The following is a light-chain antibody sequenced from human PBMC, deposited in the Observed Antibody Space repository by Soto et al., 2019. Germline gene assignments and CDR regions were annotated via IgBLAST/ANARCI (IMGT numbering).Light chain of an antibody. CDR2: LGS. J-gene: IGKJ1*01. Sequence: DIVMTQSPLSLPVTPGEAASISCRSSQSVLNSDGYNRMDWYLQKPGRSPQLLIYLGSNRASGVPDRCSGSGSGTDFTLTISRVEAEDVGVYYCMQALQTPWTFGQGTKVEIK. CDR1: QSVLNSDGYNR. CDR3: MQALQTPWT. V-gene: IGKV2-28*01.